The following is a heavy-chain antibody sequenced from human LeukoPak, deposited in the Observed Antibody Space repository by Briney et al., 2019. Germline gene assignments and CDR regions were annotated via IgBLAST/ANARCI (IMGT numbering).Heavy chain of an antibody. D-gene: IGHD3-9*01. V-gene: IGHV1-3*01. Sequence: GASVKVSCKASGYTFTSYGISWVRQAPGQRLEWMGWINAGNGNTKYSQKFQGRVTITRDTSASTAYMELSSLRSEDTAVYYCVREADILTGYSLDYWGQGTLVTVSS. J-gene: IGHJ4*02. CDR3: VREADILTGYSLDY. CDR1: GYTFTSYG. CDR2: INAGNGNT.